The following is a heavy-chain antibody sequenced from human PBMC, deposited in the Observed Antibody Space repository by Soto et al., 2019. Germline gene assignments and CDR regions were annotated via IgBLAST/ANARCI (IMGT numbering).Heavy chain of an antibody. CDR3: ARFVPSYCGGDCAYFDS. D-gene: IGHD2-21*02. Sequence: QVQLQESGPGLVRPSETLSLTCTVSGGSVNSYYWSWIRQTPGKGPEWIGYIFYSGSTNSNPALKSRAIMSVDMPKNQSSLRLSALTAADTAVYYCARFVPSYCGGDCAYFDSWGQGILVTSSS. J-gene: IGHJ4*02. CDR2: IFYSGST. CDR1: GGSVNSYY. V-gene: IGHV4-59*02.